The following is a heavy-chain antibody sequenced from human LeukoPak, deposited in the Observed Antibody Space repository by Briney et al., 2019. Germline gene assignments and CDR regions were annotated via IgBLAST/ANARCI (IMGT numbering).Heavy chain of an antibody. D-gene: IGHD2-21*02. CDR3: AREGGYCGGDCRAFDI. Sequence: ASVKVSCKASGGTFSSYAISWVRQAPGQGLEWMGGIIPIFGTANYAQKFQGRVTITADESTSTAYMELSSLRSEDTAVYYCAREGGYCGGDCRAFDIWGQGTMVTVSS. V-gene: IGHV1-69*13. J-gene: IGHJ3*02. CDR1: GGTFSSYA. CDR2: IIPIFGTA.